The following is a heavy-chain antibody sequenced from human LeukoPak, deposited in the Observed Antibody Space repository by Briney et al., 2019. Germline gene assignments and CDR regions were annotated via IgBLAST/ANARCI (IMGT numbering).Heavy chain of an antibody. Sequence: SETLSLTCTVSGGSISSYCWTWIRQPPGKGLEWIGQIYSSGSTNYNPSLKSRVTMSVDTSKNQFSLKLNSVTAADTALYFCSRRSSSTGWSFDYWGQGTLVAVSS. J-gene: IGHJ4*02. D-gene: IGHD6-19*01. CDR3: SRRSSSTGWSFDY. CDR1: GGSISSYC. V-gene: IGHV4-59*08. CDR2: IYSSGST.